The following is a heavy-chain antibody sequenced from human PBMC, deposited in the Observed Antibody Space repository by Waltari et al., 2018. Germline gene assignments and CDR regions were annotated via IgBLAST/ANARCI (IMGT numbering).Heavy chain of an antibody. CDR2: IYYSGST. V-gene: IGHV4-39*02. Sequence: QLQLQESGPGLVKPSETLSLTCTVSGGSISSSSYYWGWIRQPPGKGLEWIGSIYYSGSTYDNPAHKSRVTISVDTSKNQFSLKLSSVTAADTAVYYCARERYSYGLDYWGQGTLVTVSS. CDR1: GGSISSSSYY. CDR3: ARERYSYGLDY. D-gene: IGHD5-18*01. J-gene: IGHJ4*02.